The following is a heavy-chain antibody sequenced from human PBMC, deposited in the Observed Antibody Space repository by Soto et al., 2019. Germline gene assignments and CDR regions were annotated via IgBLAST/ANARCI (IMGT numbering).Heavy chain of an antibody. V-gene: IGHV3-7*03. D-gene: IGHD6-19*01. J-gene: IGHJ4*02. Sequence: EVQLAESGGGLVQPGGSLRLSCEASGLTFSSYWMNWVRQAPGKGLEWVAIIKKDGSEKYYVDSVKGRFTISRDNAKNSLYLQMNDLRAEDTAVYYCAGGSGWLIDYWGRGTLVTVSS. CDR3: AGGSGWLIDY. CDR1: GLTFSSYW. CDR2: IKKDGSEK.